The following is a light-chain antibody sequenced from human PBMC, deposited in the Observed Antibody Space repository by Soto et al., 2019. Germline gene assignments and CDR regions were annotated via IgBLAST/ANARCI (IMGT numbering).Light chain of an antibody. CDR1: QGITSW. V-gene: IGKV1-12*01. J-gene: IGKJ2*01. CDR3: QQTDSFPYT. CDR2: AAS. Sequence: DIHMTQSPSSVSASVGYRVTITCRASQGITSWLVWYQQKPGKAPKLLIYAASSLQSGVPSRFSGSGSGTDFSLTISSLQPEDFATYYCQQTDSFPYTFGRGTKVEIK.